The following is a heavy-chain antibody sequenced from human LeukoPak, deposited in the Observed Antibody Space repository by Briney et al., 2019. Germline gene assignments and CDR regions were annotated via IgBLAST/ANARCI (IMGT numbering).Heavy chain of an antibody. D-gene: IGHD3-22*01. CDR1: GYTFTNYG. Sequence: ASVTVSCKTSGYTFTNYGMHWVRQAPGQRLEWIGWINGGNGNAKYSQNFQGRVTIIRDTSASTAYMELSSLRSEDTAVYYCARVPLHDSSGHYYPHWGQGTLVTVSS. CDR2: INGGNGNA. J-gene: IGHJ1*01. V-gene: IGHV1-3*01. CDR3: ARVPLHDSSGHYYPH.